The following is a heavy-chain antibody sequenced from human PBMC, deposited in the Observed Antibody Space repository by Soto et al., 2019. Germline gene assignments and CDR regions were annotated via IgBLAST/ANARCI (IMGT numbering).Heavy chain of an antibody. V-gene: IGHV3-7*05. J-gene: IGHJ6*02. CDR3: ARDGSTSWYSYDYHGMDV. CDR1: GFTFRTYC. D-gene: IGHD5-18*01. Sequence: EVQLVESGGGLVQPGGSLRLSCGASGFTFRTYCLSWVRQVPGKGLEWVANINHDGSEKNYVDSVKGRFTISRDNAKNSLYLQMSSLRAEDTALYYCARDGSTSWYSYDYHGMDVWGQGTTVTVSS. CDR2: INHDGSEK.